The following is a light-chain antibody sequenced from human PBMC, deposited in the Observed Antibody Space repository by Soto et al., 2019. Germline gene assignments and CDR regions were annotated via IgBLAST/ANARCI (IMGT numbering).Light chain of an antibody. CDR3: CSYTDGSSLL. CDR2: EGN. V-gene: IGLV2-23*01. J-gene: IGLJ3*02. Sequence: QSALTQPASVSESPGQSISISCGGCRNDIGTYHLVSWYQQHPGKAPKLIIYEGNKRPSGVSNRFSGSRSGNTASLTISGLQAEDEADYYCCSYTDGSSLLFGGGTKLTVL. CDR1: RNDIGTYHL.